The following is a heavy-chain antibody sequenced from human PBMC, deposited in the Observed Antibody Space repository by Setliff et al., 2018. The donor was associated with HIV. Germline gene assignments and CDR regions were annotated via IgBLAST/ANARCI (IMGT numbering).Heavy chain of an antibody. CDR1: GGSISSHY. CDR2: ISDSGTT. D-gene: IGHD6-19*01. Sequence: PSETLSLTCTVSGGSISSHYWSWIRQPPGKGLEWIAWISDSGTTNYNPSLKSRVTISVDTSTNQFSLKLSSVTVADTAVYYCARHPYSSGSGYFDYWGQGTLVTVSS. V-gene: IGHV4-59*08. CDR3: ARHPYSSGSGYFDY. J-gene: IGHJ4*02.